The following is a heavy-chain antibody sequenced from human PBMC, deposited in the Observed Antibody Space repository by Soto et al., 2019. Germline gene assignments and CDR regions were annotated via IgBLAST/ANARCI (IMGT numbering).Heavy chain of an antibody. Sequence: SVQVSCKSSGFTFTSPAVQWVRQARGQRLEWIGWIVVGSGNTNYAQKFQERVTITRDRSTSTAYMELSSLRSEDTAVYDCAAGPDYYFWSGYSWFDPWGQGTLVTVSS. CDR1: GFTFTSPA. J-gene: IGHJ5*02. V-gene: IGHV1-58*01. D-gene: IGHD3-3*01. CDR2: IVVGSGNT. CDR3: AAGPDYYFWSGYSWFDP.